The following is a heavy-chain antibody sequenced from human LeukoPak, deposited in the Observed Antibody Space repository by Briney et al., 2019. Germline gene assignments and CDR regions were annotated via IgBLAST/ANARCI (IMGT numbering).Heavy chain of an antibody. CDR1: GYTFTSYE. CDR2: MNPNSVNT. CDR3: ARGLEWWYYYGMDV. J-gene: IGHJ6*02. D-gene: IGHD2-15*01. Sequence: ASVKVSCKASGYTFTSYEVNWTGQATGQGLEWRGWMNPNSVNTGYAQKFQGRVTMTRNTSISTAYMELSSLRSEDTAVYYCARGLEWWYYYGMDVWGQGTTVTVSS. V-gene: IGHV1-8*01.